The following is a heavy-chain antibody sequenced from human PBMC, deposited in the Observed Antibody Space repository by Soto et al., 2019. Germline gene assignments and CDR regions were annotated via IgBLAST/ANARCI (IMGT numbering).Heavy chain of an antibody. V-gene: IGHV3-9*01. Sequence: EVQLVESGGGLVQSGRSLRLSCAASGFTFDDSAMHWVRQVPGKGLEWVSGLSWNSASIGYADSVKGRFTISRDNAKNSLYLQMNSLRIEDSAVYYCAKDMCDPEDLLTGYKNVRAMDVWGQGTTVTVSS. CDR1: GFTFDDSA. D-gene: IGHD3-9*01. CDR3: AKDMCDPEDLLTGYKNVRAMDV. J-gene: IGHJ6*02. CDR2: LSWNSASI.